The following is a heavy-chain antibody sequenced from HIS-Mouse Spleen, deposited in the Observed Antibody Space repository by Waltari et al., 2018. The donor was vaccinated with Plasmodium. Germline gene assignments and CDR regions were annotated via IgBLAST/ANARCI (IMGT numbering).Heavy chain of an antibody. CDR2: IKQDGSEK. Sequence: EVQLVESGGGLVQPGGSLSLAVAASGFSFWGYWRSWVRLVPGKGLEWVANIKQDGSEKYYWDSVKGRFTISRDNAKNSLYLQMNSLRAEDTAVYYCASSWYWYFDLWGRGTLVTVSS. CDR3: ASSWYWYFDL. CDR1: GFSFWGYW. D-gene: IGHD6-13*01. V-gene: IGHV3-7*01. J-gene: IGHJ2*01.